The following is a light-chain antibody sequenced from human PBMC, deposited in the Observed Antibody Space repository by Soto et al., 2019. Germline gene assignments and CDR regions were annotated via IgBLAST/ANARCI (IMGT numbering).Light chain of an antibody. CDR2: GAS. CDR1: QSLSSN. CDR3: QQYNNWPIT. J-gene: IGKJ5*01. V-gene: IGKV3-15*01. Sequence: DIVMTQSPATPSVSPGEIATLSCRASQSLSSNLAWYQQKPGQAPRLLIDGASTRATGIPARFSGRGSGTEFTLTISSLQSEDFAVYYCQQYNNWPITFGQGTRLEIK.